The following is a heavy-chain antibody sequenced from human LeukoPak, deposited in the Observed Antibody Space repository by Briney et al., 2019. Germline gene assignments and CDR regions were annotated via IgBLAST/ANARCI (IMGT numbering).Heavy chain of an antibody. J-gene: IGHJ3*02. CDR3: ARLKYYDSSGYYYPRVAFDI. CDR2: IYYSGST. CDR1: GGSISSYY. V-gene: IGHV4-59*08. Sequence: NSSETLSLTCTVSGGSISSYYWSWIRQPPGKGLEWIGYIYYSGSTNYNPSLKSRVTISVDTSKNQFSLKLSSVTAADTVVYYCARLKYYDSSGYYYPRVAFDIWGQGTMVTVSS. D-gene: IGHD3-22*01.